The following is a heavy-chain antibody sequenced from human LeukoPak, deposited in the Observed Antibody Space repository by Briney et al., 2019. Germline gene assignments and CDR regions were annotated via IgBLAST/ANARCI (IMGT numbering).Heavy chain of an antibody. V-gene: IGHV3-23*01. D-gene: IGHD2-15*01. CDR2: ISGSGGST. CDR1: GFTFSSYA. J-gene: IGHJ5*02. Sequence: GGSLRLSCAASGFTFSSYAMSWVRQAPGKGLEWVSAISGSGGSTHYADSVKGRFTISRDNSKNTLYLQMNSLRAEDTAVYYCAKDPVVVYVRDWFDPWGQGTLVTVSS. CDR3: AKDPVVVYVRDWFDP.